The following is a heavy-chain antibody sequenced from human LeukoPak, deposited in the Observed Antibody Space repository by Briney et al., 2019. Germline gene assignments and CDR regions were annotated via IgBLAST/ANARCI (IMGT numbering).Heavy chain of an antibody. J-gene: IGHJ3*02. D-gene: IGHD2-15*01. Sequence: SETLSLTCNVSGGSITSSSYYWGWIRQSPGKGLEWIGNIYYSGSTYYNPSLKSRVSMSVDTSKNQFSLKLSSVTAADTAVYYCARVLTWYDAFDIWGQGTMVTVSS. CDR3: ARVLTWYDAFDI. CDR1: GGSITSSSYY. V-gene: IGHV4-39*07. CDR2: IYYSGST.